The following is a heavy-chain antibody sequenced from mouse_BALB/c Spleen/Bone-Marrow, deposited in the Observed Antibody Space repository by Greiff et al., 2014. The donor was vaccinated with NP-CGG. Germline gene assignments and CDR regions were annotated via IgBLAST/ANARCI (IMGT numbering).Heavy chain of an antibody. D-gene: IGHD2-1*01. Sequence: DVKLQESGPDLVKPGASVKISCKTSGYTFTEYTMHWVRQSHGKSLEWIGGINPNNGGTTYNQKFKGKATLTVDKSSSTAYMELRSLTSEVSAVYYCAALYGIVFDYWGQGTTLTVSS. V-gene: IGHV1-18*01. CDR2: INPNNGGT. J-gene: IGHJ2*01. CDR1: GYTFTEYT. CDR3: AALYGIVFDY.